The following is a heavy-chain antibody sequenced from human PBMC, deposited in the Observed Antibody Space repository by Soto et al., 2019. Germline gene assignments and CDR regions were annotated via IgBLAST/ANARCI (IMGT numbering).Heavy chain of an antibody. CDR3: ARGLAGDLQTSFDY. Sequence: QVQLVQSGAEVKKPGSSVKVSCKASGGTFSSYTISWVRQAPGQGLEWMGRIIPILGIANYAQKFQGRATITADKSTSSVYMELSSLRSEDTAVYYCARGLAGDLQTSFDYWGQGTLVTVSS. CDR1: GGTFSSYT. V-gene: IGHV1-69*02. CDR2: IIPILGIA. J-gene: IGHJ4*02.